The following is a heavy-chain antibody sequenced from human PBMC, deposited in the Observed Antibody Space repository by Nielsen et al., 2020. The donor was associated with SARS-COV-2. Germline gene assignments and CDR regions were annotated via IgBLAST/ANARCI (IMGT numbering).Heavy chain of an antibody. Sequence: GESLKISCAASGFTFSTYGMHWVRQTPGKGLEWVAVISYDAVNVDYADSVKGRFTISRDNSKNRLYLQMHSLRHGDTAVYYCAKELSAAAGSEGGYWGQGTLVTVSS. CDR2: ISYDAVNV. J-gene: IGHJ4*02. V-gene: IGHV3-30*18. D-gene: IGHD6-13*01. CDR1: GFTFSTYG. CDR3: AKELSAAAGSEGGY.